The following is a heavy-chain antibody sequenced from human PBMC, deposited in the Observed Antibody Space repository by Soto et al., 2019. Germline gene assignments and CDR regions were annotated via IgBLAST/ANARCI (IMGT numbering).Heavy chain of an antibody. J-gene: IGHJ4*02. CDR1: GFFFSSYT. Sequence: EVQLLESGGGLVQPGGSLRLSCVGSGFFFSSYTMTWVRQAPGKGLEWVSSFSATSENTYYADSVRGRVTISRDNSNNTLFLQMNSLTAEDTAMYYCAKARDQQWVRLPFDYWGQGILVIGSS. CDR3: AKARDQQWVRLPFDY. D-gene: IGHD6-19*01. V-gene: IGHV3-23*01. CDR2: FSATSENT.